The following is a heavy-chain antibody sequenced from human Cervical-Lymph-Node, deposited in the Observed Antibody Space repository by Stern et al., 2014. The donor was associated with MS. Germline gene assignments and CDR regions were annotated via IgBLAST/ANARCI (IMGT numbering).Heavy chain of an antibody. CDR2: IIPISGAA. D-gene: IGHD2/OR15-2a*01. J-gene: IGHJ6*02. CDR3: SRDEIVQSTTHYYYYGMDV. V-gene: IGHV1-69*06. Sequence: VQLGDSGAEVKKPGSSVKVSCKASGGTFSSQAISWVRQAPGQGLEWVGGIIPISGAAHYAQKIQGRCTITAATSQTTVYMHLRRLRSEAAAVYFCSRDEIVQSTTHYYYYGMDVWGQGTTVTVSS. CDR1: GGTFSSQA.